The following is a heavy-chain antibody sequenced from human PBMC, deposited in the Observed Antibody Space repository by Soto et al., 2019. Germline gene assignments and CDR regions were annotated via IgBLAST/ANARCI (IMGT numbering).Heavy chain of an antibody. V-gene: IGHV4-30-2*01. Sequence: SETLSLTCAVSGVSISSGGYSWSWIRQPPGKGLEWIGYIYHSGSTYYNPSLKSRVTISVDRSKNQFSLKLSSVTAADTAVYYCARGQVVAAQHWGQGTLVTVSS. J-gene: IGHJ4*02. CDR3: ARGQVVAAQH. D-gene: IGHD2-15*01. CDR1: GVSISSGGYS. CDR2: IYHSGST.